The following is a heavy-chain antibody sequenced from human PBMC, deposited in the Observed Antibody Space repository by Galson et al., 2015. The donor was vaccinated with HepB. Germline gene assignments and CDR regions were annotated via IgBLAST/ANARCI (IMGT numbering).Heavy chain of an antibody. J-gene: IGHJ6*03. CDR2: INYSGAT. Sequence: SETLSLTCGVYGGSLSGYSRNWVRQSPGKGLEWIGEINYSGATKYNPSLKSRVTMSVDTSKNQFSLKLSSVTAADTALYFCARAQGGVSMIAVVVTSAYYYMDAWSKGATVTVSS. CDR3: ARAQGGVSMIAVVVTSAYYYMDA. CDR1: GGSLSGYS. V-gene: IGHV4-34*01. D-gene: IGHD3-22*01.